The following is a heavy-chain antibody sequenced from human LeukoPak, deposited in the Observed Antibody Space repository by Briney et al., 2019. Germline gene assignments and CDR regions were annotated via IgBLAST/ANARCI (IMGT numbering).Heavy chain of an antibody. CDR3: AHLYFYNSGGYSRAFDY. D-gene: IGHD3-22*01. J-gene: IGHJ4*02. CDR1: GFSLTTNGVG. V-gene: IGHV2-5*02. Sequence: SGPTLVKPTQTLTLTCTFSGFSLTTNGVGVGWIRQPPGMALEGLALIYWDDEKRYSPSLRTRLTITKDTSKSQVVLTLTNMDPVDTATYYCAHLYFYNSGGYSRAFDYWGQGTLVTVSS. CDR2: IYWDDEK.